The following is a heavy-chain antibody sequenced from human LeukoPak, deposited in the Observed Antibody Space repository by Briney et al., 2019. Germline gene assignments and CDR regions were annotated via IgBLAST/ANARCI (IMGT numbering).Heavy chain of an antibody. Sequence: GASVKVSCKASGYTFTGNYMHWLRQAPGQGLEWMGWINPNSGGTNYAQKFQGRVTMTRDTSISTAYMELSGLRSDDTAVYYCARAEPPCYYDSSGYAFDYWGQGTLVTVSS. CDR3: ARAEPPCYYDSSGYAFDY. V-gene: IGHV1-2*02. D-gene: IGHD3-22*01. CDR2: INPNSGGT. CDR1: GYTFTGNY. J-gene: IGHJ4*02.